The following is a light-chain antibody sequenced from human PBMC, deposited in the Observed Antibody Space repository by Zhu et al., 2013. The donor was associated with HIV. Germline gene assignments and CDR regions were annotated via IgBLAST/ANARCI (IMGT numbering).Light chain of an antibody. Sequence: DIQITQSPSSLSASVGDRVTITCRASQGVSTYLAWFQQRPGKAPKSLIYDASNRATGIPARFSGSGSGTDFTLTISSLEPEDFTVYYCQQRSKWPPFTFGQGTKLEIK. CDR3: QQRSKWPPFT. CDR2: DAS. CDR1: QGVSTY. J-gene: IGKJ2*01. V-gene: IGKV1-16*01.